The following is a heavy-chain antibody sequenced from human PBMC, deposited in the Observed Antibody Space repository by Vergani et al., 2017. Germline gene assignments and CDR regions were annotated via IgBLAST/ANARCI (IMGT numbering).Heavy chain of an antibody. CDR3: AKEEDRIVVVRFAFDI. D-gene: IGHD3-22*01. CDR1: GFTFSSYG. J-gene: IGHJ3*02. CDR2: IRYDGSNK. V-gene: IGHV3-30*02. Sequence: QVQLVESGGGVVQPGGSLRLSCAASGFTFSSYGMHWVRQAPGKGLEWVAFIRYDGSNKYYSDSVKGRFTISRDNSKNTLYLQMNSLRAEETAVYYCAKEEDRIVVVRFAFDIWGQGTMVTVSS.